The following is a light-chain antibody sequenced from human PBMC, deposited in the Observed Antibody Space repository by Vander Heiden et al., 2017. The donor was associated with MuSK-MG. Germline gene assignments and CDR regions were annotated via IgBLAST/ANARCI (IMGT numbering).Light chain of an antibody. V-gene: IGKV1-39*01. CDR3: QQSYSNPPT. CDR1: QSISSY. Sequence: DLQMTQSPSSLSASVGDRVTITCRASQSISSYLNWYQQKPGKAPKLLIYAASSLQSGVPSRFSGSGSGTDFTLTISSLQPEDFATYYCQQSYSNPPTFGQGTKVXIK. CDR2: AAS. J-gene: IGKJ1*01.